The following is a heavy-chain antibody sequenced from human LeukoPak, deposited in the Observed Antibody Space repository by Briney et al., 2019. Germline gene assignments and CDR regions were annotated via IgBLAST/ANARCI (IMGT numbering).Heavy chain of an antibody. V-gene: IGHV3-21*01. Sequence: GGSLRLSCAASGFTFSSYSMNWVRQAPGKGLEWVSSISSSSSYIYYADSVKGRFTISRDNAKNSLYLQMNSLRAEDTAVYYCARDGLVGATLYHFDYWGQGTLVTVSS. CDR3: ARDGLVGATLYHFDY. D-gene: IGHD1-26*01. J-gene: IGHJ4*02. CDR1: GFTFSSYS. CDR2: ISSSSSYI.